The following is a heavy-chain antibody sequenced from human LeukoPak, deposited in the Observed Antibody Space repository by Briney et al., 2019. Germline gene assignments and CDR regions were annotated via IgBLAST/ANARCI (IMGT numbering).Heavy chain of an antibody. V-gene: IGHV4-61*02. CDR3: ARLITGTTTAFDI. CDR1: GGSISSGSYY. Sequence: SQTLSLTCTVSGGSISSGSYYWSWIRQPAGKGLEWFGRIYTSGSTNYNPSLKSRVTISVDTSKNQFSLKLSSVTAADTAVYYCARLITGTTTAFDIWGQGTMVTVSS. D-gene: IGHD1-7*01. J-gene: IGHJ3*02. CDR2: IYTSGST.